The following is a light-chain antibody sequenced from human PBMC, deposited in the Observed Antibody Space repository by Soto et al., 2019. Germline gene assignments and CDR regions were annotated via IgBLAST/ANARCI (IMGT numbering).Light chain of an antibody. Sequence: QPVLNQPSSVGGSPGQSTTIACTGTISDVCGYDYVSWYQQHPGTAPRLIIFEVTNRPSGVSNRFSGSKSGNTASLTISGLQAQDEADYYCTSYTSSSTQVFGTGTTVTV. CDR3: TSYTSSSTQV. CDR2: EVT. V-gene: IGLV2-14*01. CDR1: ISDVCGYDY. J-gene: IGLJ1*01.